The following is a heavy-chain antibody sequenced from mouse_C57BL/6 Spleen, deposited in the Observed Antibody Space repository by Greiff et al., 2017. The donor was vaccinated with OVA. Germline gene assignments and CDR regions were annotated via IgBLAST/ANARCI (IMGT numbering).Heavy chain of an antibody. V-gene: IGHV1-55*01. Sequence: QFQFQQPGAELVKPGASVKMSCKASGYTFTSYWITWVKQRPGQGLEWIGDIYPGSGSTNYNEKFKSKATLTVDTSSSTAYMQLSSLTSEDSAVYYCARVRDYGSSSYFDYWGQGTTLTVSS. CDR1: GYTFTSYW. CDR2: IYPGSGST. J-gene: IGHJ2*01. CDR3: ARVRDYGSSSYFDY. D-gene: IGHD1-1*01.